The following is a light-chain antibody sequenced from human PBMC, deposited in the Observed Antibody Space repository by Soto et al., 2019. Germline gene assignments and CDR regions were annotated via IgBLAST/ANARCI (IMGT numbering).Light chain of an antibody. CDR2: KAS. CDR3: QQYNSYSWT. Sequence: DIQMTQSPSTLFASVGDRVTITCRASQSINNWLAWYQETPGKAPKLLIYKASTLESGVPSRFSGSGSGTEFTRTISSLQPDDFATYYCQQYNSYSWTFGQGTKVEIK. J-gene: IGKJ1*01. CDR1: QSINNW. V-gene: IGKV1-5*03.